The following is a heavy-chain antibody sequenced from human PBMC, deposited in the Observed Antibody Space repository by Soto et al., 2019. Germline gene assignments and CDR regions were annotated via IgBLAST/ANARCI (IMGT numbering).Heavy chain of an antibody. CDR1: GGSISSYY. Sequence: PSETLSLTCTVSGGSISSYYWSWIRQPPGKGLEWIGYIYYSGSTNYNPSLKSRVTISVDTSKNQFSLKLSSVTAADTAVYYCARRVGDYGGNFHDAFDIWGQGTMVTVSS. J-gene: IGHJ3*02. V-gene: IGHV4-59*01. CDR3: ARRVGDYGGNFHDAFDI. CDR2: IYYSGST. D-gene: IGHD4-17*01.